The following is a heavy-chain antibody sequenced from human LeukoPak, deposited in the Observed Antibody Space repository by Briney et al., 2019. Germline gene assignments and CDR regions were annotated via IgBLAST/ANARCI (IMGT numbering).Heavy chain of an antibody. CDR2: ISSNGGST. J-gene: IGHJ4*02. CDR3: VKDRSHTAMVPFDY. CDR1: GFTFSSYA. V-gene: IGHV3-64D*06. D-gene: IGHD5-18*01. Sequence: GGSLRLSCSASGFTFSSYAMHWVRQAPGKGLEYVSAISSNGGSTYYADSVKGRFTISSDNSKNTLYLQMSSLRAEDTAVYYCVKDRSHTAMVPFDYWGQGTLVTVSS.